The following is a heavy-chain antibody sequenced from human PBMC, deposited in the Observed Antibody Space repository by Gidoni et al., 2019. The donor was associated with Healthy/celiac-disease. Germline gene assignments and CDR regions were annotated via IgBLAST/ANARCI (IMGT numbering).Heavy chain of an antibody. D-gene: IGHD2-2*01. CDR2: ISYDGSNK. CDR3: ARDPCSSTSCYVGL. CDR1: GCTFSSYA. J-gene: IGHJ3*01. Sequence: QVQLVGSGGGVVQPGRSLRLSCAASGCTFSSYAMHWVRQAPGQGLEWGAVISYDGSNKYYADSVKGRFTISRDNSKNTLYLQMNSLRAEDTAVYYCARDPCSSTSCYVGLWGQGTMVTVSS. V-gene: IGHV3-30-3*01.